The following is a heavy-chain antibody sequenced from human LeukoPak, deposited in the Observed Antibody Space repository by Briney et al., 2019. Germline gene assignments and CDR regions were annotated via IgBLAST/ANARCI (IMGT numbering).Heavy chain of an antibody. CDR3: ARLDTAMVTPFDY. CDR2: MNPNSGNT. D-gene: IGHD5-18*01. J-gene: IGHJ4*02. V-gene: IGHV1-8*01. Sequence: ASVKVSCKASGYTFTSYDINWVRQATGQGLEWMGWMNPNSGNTGYAQKFQGRVTMTRNTSISTAYIELSSLRSEDTAVYYCARLDTAMVTPFDYWGQGTLVTVSS. CDR1: GYTFTSYD.